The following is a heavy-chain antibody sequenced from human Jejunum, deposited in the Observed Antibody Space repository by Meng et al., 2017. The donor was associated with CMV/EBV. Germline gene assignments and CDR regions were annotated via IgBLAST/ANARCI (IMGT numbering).Heavy chain of an antibody. V-gene: IGHV3-21*01. J-gene: IGHJ4*02. Sequence: FTFSSYWMHWVRQAPGKGLEWVSSISTHSTYISYADSVKGRFTISRDNAKNSLYLQVDSLRAEDTAVYYCASGFCGSTTCYREFDYWGQGTLVTVSS. CDR2: ISTHSTYI. CDR3: ASGFCGSTTCYREFDY. D-gene: IGHD2-2*01. CDR1: FTFSSYW.